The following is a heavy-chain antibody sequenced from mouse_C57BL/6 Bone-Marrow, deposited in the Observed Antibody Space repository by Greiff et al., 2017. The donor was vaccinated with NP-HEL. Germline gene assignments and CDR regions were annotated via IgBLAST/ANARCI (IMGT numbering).Heavy chain of an antibody. CDR3: ARQVDGYYDYFDY. D-gene: IGHD2-3*01. V-gene: IGHV5-9*04. CDR2: ISGSGGNT. Sequence: EVKLVESGGGLVKPGGSLKLSCAASGFTFSSYTMSWVRQTPAKRLEWVATISGSGGNTYYPYSVTGRFTISIDNAKNTLYLQMSSLRTEDTAVYYCARQVDGYYDYFDYWGQGTTLTVSS. CDR1: GFTFSSYT. J-gene: IGHJ2*01.